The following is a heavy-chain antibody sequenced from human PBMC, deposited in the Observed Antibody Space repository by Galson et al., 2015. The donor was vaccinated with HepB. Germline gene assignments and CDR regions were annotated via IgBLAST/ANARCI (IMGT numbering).Heavy chain of an antibody. CDR2: ISTGSSTK. CDR3: ARSLGRRGVDPQPYYFDY. Sequence: SLRLSCAASGFTFSSYGMSWVRQAPGKGLEWGSYISTGSSTKYYADSVEGRLTISRDNAKSSLYLQLNSLRDEDTAVYYCARSLGRRGVDPQPYYFDYWGQGTLVTVSS. D-gene: IGHD3-10*01. J-gene: IGHJ4*02. CDR1: GFTFSSYG. V-gene: IGHV3-48*02.